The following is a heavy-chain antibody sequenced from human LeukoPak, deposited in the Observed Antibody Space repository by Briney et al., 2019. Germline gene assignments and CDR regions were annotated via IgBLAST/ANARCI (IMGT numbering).Heavy chain of an antibody. CDR1: GFTFSSYA. CDR3: AKALTKATDYMDV. V-gene: IGHV3-23*01. Sequence: GGSLRLSCAASGFTFSSYAMSWVRQAPGKGLEWVSAISGSGGRTYYADSVKGRFTISRDNSKNTLYLQMNSLRAEDTAVYYCAKALTKATDYMDVWGKGTTVTVSS. D-gene: IGHD2-2*01. CDR2: ISGSGGRT. J-gene: IGHJ6*03.